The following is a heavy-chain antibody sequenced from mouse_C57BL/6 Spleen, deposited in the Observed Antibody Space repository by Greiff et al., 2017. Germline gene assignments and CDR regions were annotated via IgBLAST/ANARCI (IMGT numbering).Heavy chain of an antibody. D-gene: IGHD5-1*01. CDR1: GYTFTDYN. CDR2: INPNNGGT. Sequence: VQLKESGPELVKPGASVKMSCKASGYTFTDYNMHWVKQSHGKSLEWIGYINPNNGGTSYNQKFKGKATLTVTKSSSTAYMELRSLTSEDSAVYYCARHEYYWYFDVWGTGTTVTVSS. CDR3: ARHEYYWYFDV. J-gene: IGHJ1*03. V-gene: IGHV1-22*01.